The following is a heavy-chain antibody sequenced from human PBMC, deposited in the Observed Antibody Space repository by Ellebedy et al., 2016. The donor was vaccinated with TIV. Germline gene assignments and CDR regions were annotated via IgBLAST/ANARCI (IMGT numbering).Heavy chain of an antibody. CDR3: AKSQGNPTRCLDS. Sequence: PGGSLRLSCAASGFTFSDYAMNWVRQAPGQGLEWVSVIGGVGSPTYYADSVKGRFTVSRDNSKNTVHLQMSSLRAEDTAVYYCAKSQGNPTRCLDSWGQGALVAVSS. J-gene: IGHJ5*01. V-gene: IGHV3-23*01. CDR2: IGGVGSPT. CDR1: GFTFSDYA. D-gene: IGHD4-17*01.